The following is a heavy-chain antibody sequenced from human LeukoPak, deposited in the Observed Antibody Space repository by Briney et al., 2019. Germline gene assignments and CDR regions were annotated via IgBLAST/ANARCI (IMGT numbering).Heavy chain of an antibody. CDR3: AKDGSSWPTSNFDY. V-gene: IGHV3-7*01. D-gene: IGHD6-13*01. J-gene: IGHJ4*02. CDR1: GVTFSSYW. CDR2: IKEDGSEK. Sequence: PGGSLRLSCAASGVTFSSYWMSWVRQAPGKGLEWVANIKEDGSEKYYVDSVKGRFTISRDNARNSLFLQMNSLRAEDTAVYYCAKDGSSWPTSNFDYWGQGTLVTVSS.